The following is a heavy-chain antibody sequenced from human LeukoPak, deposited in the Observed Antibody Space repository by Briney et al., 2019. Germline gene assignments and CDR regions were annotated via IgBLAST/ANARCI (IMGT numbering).Heavy chain of an antibody. CDR2: INHSGST. Sequence: PSETLSLACTVSGGSVSSGNYYWGGIRQPPGKGLEWIGEINHSGSTNYNPSLKSRVTISVDTSKNQFSLKLSSVTAADTAVYYCARVVGLIRYFATRGPYYFDYWGQGTLVTVSS. CDR3: ARVVGLIRYFATRGPYYFDY. CDR1: GGSVSSGNYY. J-gene: IGHJ4*02. D-gene: IGHD3-9*01. V-gene: IGHV4-39*07.